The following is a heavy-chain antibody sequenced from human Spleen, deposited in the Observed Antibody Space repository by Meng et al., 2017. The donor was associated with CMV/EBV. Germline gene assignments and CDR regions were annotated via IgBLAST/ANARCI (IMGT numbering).Heavy chain of an antibody. Sequence: ASVKVSCKASGYTFTSYDINWVRQATGQGLEWMGWMNPNSGNTGYAQKFQGRVTMTRNTSISTAYMELSSLRSEDRAVYYCARGGYCSSTSCYYLDYWGQGTLVTVSS. CDR2: MNPNSGNT. J-gene: IGHJ4*02. V-gene: IGHV1-8*01. D-gene: IGHD2-2*01. CDR1: GYTFTSYD. CDR3: ARGGYCSSTSCYYLDY.